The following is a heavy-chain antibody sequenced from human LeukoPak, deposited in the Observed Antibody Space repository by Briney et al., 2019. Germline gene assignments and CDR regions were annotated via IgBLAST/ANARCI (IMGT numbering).Heavy chain of an antibody. CDR2: ISSSSSYI. CDR1: GFTFISYS. Sequence: PGGSLRLSCAASGFTFISYSMNWVRQAPGKGLEWVSSISSSSSYIYYADSVEGRFTISRDNAKNSLYLQMNSLRAEDTAVYYCARDRYGDYAVDYWGQGTLVTVSS. CDR3: ARDRYGDYAVDY. D-gene: IGHD4-17*01. V-gene: IGHV3-21*01. J-gene: IGHJ4*02.